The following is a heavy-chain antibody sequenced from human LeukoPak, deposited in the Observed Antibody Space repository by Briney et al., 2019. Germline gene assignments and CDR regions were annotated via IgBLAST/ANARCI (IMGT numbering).Heavy chain of an antibody. CDR3: TTFYYYGSGSYLGY. V-gene: IGHV3-15*01. Sequence: GGSLRLSCAFSGITVSDTWMTWVRQAPGKGLEWVGSIKSKIEGGTTDYAAPVKGRFTVSSDDSENTGFLQMNSLKTEDTAVYYCTTFYYYGSGSYLGYWGQGTLVTVSS. CDR2: IKSKIEGGTT. J-gene: IGHJ4*02. D-gene: IGHD3-10*01. CDR1: GITVSDTW.